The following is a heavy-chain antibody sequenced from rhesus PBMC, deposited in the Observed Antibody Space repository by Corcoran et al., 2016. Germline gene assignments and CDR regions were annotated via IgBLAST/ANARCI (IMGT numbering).Heavy chain of an antibody. CDR3: ASTDCSNSDCSSGDL. Sequence: QVQESGPPVVKPSETLSLTCTVSGGSIRRTYWWTWIRQSTGKGLNWIGGFFGVGGITKNNPCFRGRVSMSTDTSKNQVSLKRTSVTAADTAVYYGASTDCSNSDCSSGDLWGQGVLVTVTS. D-gene: IGHD2-15*01. J-gene: IGHJ4*01. V-gene: IGHV4-93*01. CDR1: GGSIRRTYW. CDR2: FFGVGGIT.